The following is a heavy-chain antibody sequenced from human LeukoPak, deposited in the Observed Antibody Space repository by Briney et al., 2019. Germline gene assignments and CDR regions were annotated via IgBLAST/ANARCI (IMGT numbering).Heavy chain of an antibody. Sequence: PETLSLTCTVSGGSISSSSYYWGWIRQPPGKGLEWIGSIYYSGSTYYNPSLKSRVTISVDTSKNQFSLKLSSVTAADTAVYYCARRYYDILTGFYWYFDLWGRGTLVTVSS. V-gene: IGHV4-39*01. CDR1: GGSISSSSYY. D-gene: IGHD3-9*01. CDR2: IYYSGST. CDR3: ARRYYDILTGFYWYFDL. J-gene: IGHJ2*01.